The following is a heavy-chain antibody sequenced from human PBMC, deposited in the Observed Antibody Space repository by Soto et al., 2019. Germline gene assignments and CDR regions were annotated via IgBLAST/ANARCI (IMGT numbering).Heavy chain of an antibody. D-gene: IGHD2-8*01. CDR2: IYWNDDK. Sequence: QITLKESGPTLVKPTQTLTLTCTFSGFSLSTSGVGVGWIRQPPGKALERLALIYWNDDKRYSPSLKSRLTITKDTDKNQVVLTMTNMDPVDTATYYCAHRRRRVYAITGFDYWGQGTLGTVSS. V-gene: IGHV2-5*01. CDR1: GFSLSTSGVG. J-gene: IGHJ4*02. CDR3: AHRRRRVYAITGFDY.